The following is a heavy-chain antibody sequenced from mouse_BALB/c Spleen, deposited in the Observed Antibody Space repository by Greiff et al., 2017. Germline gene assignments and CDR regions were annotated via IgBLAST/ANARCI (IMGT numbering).Heavy chain of an antibody. CDR2: ISSGSSTI. CDR1: GFTFSSFG. CDR3: AREGMRYAMDY. Sequence: EVQLVESGGGLVQPGGSRKLSCAASGFTFSSFGMHWVRQAPEKGLEWVAYISSGSSTIYYADTVKGRFTISRDNPKNTLFLQMTSLRSEDTAMYYCAREGMRYAMDYWGQGTSVTVSS. J-gene: IGHJ4*01. V-gene: IGHV5-17*02.